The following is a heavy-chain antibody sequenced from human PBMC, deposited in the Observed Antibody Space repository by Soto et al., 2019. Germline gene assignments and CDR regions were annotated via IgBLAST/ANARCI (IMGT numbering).Heavy chain of an antibody. CDR2: IYYSGST. V-gene: IGHV4-59*01. Sequence: SETLSLTCTVSGGSISSYYWSWIRQPPGKGLEWIGYIYYSGSTNYNPSLKSRVTISVDTSKNQFSLKLSSVTAADTAVYYWARSAPPPPRGYSGYDYYYYYGMDVWGQGTTVTVSS. CDR3: ARSAPPPPRGYSGYDYYYYYGMDV. D-gene: IGHD5-12*01. J-gene: IGHJ6*02. CDR1: GGSISSYY.